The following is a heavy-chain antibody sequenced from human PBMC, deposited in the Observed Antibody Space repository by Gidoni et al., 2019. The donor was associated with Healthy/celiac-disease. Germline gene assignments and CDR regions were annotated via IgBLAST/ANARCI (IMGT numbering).Heavy chain of an antibody. D-gene: IGHD3-3*01. CDR1: GGSVSSGSYY. CDR3: ARGLVGRYDFWSGYYFDY. J-gene: IGHJ4*02. V-gene: IGHV4-61*01. Sequence: QVQLQESGPGLVKPSETLSLTCPVSGGSVSSGSYYWSWIRQPPGKGLEWIGYIYYSGSTNYNPSLKSRVTISVDTSKNQFSLKLSSVTAADTAVYYWARGLVGRYDFWSGYYFDYWGQGTLVTVSS. CDR2: IYYSGST.